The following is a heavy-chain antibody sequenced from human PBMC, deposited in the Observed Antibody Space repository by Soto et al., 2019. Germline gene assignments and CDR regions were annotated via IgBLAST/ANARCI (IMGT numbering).Heavy chain of an antibody. CDR3: ASPGSFFFLLRYY. CDR1: GGTTRSGDYS. J-gene: IGHJ6*01. D-gene: IGHD3-10*01. V-gene: IGHV4-30-2*03. CDR2: IYYSGST. Sequence: TWSHTWAVSGGTTRSGDYSWSCIRQPTGKGLEWIGYIYYSGSTYYNPSLKSRVTISVDTSKNQFSLKLSSVTAADTAVYYCASPGSFFFLLRYY.